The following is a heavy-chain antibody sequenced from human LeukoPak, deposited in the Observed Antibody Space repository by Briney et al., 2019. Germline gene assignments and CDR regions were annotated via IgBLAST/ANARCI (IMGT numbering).Heavy chain of an antibody. J-gene: IGHJ4*02. CDR2: SRNKAKSYTT. D-gene: IGHD6-19*01. V-gene: IGHV3-72*01. CDR3: VRVGSVAGSDYLDY. CDR1: GFTFSDHF. Sequence: PGGSLSLSCAVSGFTFSDHFLDWVRQAPGKGREWVGRSRNKAKSYTTEYAASVKGRFTISRDDSKNSLYLQMNSLKTEDTAVYYCVRVGSVAGSDYLDYWGQGTLVTVSS.